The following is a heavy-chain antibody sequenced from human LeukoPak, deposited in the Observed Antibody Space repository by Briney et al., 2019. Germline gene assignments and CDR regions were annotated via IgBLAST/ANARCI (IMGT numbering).Heavy chain of an antibody. CDR1: GDSVSSGY. J-gene: IGHJ1*01. CDR3: GRGHRYSRD. Sequence: SETLSLSCNVSGDSVSSGYWTWIRQSPAKGLEWIGFIYDNGVTDYNPSLKSRLIISLDTSKYQFSLNLRSVSAADSAIYCAGRGHRYSRDWGQGILVTVSS. V-gene: IGHV4-4*09. D-gene: IGHD2-15*01. CDR2: IYDNGVT.